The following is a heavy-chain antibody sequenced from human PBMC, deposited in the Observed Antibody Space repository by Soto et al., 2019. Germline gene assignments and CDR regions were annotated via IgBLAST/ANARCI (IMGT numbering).Heavy chain of an antibody. CDR3: AREGEVRGWSYYGMDV. D-gene: IGHD3-10*01. CDR2: ISYDGSNK. CDR1: GFTFSSYA. J-gene: IGHJ6*02. Sequence: QVQLVESGGGVVQPGRSLRLSCAASGFTFSSYAMHWVRQAPGKGLEWVAVISYDGSNKYYADSVKGRFTISRDKSKNTQYLHMSSLRAEDTAVYYCAREGEVRGWSYYGMDVWGQGTTVTVS. V-gene: IGHV3-30-3*01.